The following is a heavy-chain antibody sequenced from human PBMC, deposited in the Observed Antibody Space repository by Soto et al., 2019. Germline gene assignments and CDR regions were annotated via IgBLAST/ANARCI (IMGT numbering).Heavy chain of an antibody. CDR2: INPKSGGT. CDR3: ASDVPYCTNGVCHPSLADY. V-gene: IGHV1-2*02. J-gene: IGHJ4*02. D-gene: IGHD2-8*01. Sequence: QVQLVQSGAEVKKPGASVKVSCKASGYTFTGYYMHWVRQAPGQGLEWMGWINPKSGGTNYAQKVQGRVTMTRDTSISTAYMELRRLRSDATAVYYCASDVPYCTNGVCHPSLADYWGQGTLVTVSS. CDR1: GYTFTGYY.